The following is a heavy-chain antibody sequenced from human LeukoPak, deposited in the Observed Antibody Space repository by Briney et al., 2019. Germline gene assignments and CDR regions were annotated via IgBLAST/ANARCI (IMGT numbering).Heavy chain of an antibody. Sequence: PGGSLRLSCAASGFTFSDYYRSWIRQAPGKGLEWFSYISSSGSTIYYADSVKGRFTISRDNSRDTLYLQMNSLRAEDTAVYYCAKGYYDYVWGSYYFDYWGQGTLATVSS. CDR3: AKGYYDYVWGSYYFDY. J-gene: IGHJ4*02. D-gene: IGHD3-16*01. CDR1: GFTFSDYY. CDR2: ISSSGSTI. V-gene: IGHV3-11*01.